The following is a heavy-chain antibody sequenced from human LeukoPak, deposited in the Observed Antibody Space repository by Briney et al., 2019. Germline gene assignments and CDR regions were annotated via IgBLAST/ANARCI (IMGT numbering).Heavy chain of an antibody. Sequence: GGSLRLSCAASGFTVSRKYMSWVRQAPGKGREWVAVISYDGSNKYYADSVKGRFTISRDNSKNTLYLQMNSLRAEDTAVYYCAKDLSGSFDYWGQGTLVTVSS. V-gene: IGHV3-30*18. CDR2: ISYDGSNK. D-gene: IGHD2/OR15-2a*01. CDR3: AKDLSGSFDY. J-gene: IGHJ4*02. CDR1: GFTVSRKY.